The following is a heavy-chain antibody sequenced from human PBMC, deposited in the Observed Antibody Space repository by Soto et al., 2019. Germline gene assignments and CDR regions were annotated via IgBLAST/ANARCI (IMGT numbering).Heavy chain of an antibody. D-gene: IGHD3-10*01. CDR3: ARDKIWFGELVYYYGMDV. CDR1: GGSISSGDYY. Sequence: QVQLHESGPGLVKPSQTLSLTCTVSGGSISSGDYYWSWIRQPPGKGLEWIGYIYYSGTTNYNPSRKSRVTIAVDTSKNQFSLKLSSVTAADTAVYYCARDKIWFGELVYYYGMDVWGQGTTVTVSS. CDR2: IYYSGTT. V-gene: IGHV4-30-4*01. J-gene: IGHJ6*02.